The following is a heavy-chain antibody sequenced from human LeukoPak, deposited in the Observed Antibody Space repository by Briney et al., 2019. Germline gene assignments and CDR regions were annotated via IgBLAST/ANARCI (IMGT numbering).Heavy chain of an antibody. CDR2: ISGSGGSI. V-gene: IGHV3-23*01. CDR1: GFIFSTYS. CDR3: AKVFSFWIGLAAFDI. J-gene: IGHJ3*02. D-gene: IGHD3-3*01. Sequence: GGSLRLSCAASGFIFSTYSNSWVRQAPGKGLEWVSAISGSGGSIYYADSVKGRFTISRDNSKNTLYLQMSSLRAEDTATYYCAKVFSFWIGLAAFDIWGQGTMVTVSS.